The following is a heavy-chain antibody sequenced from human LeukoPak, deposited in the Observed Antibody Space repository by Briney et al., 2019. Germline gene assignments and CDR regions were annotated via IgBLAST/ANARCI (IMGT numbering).Heavy chain of an antibody. CDR3: ARNRYYYGSGNYGVPNWFDP. CDR1: GGSISSNSYY. V-gene: IGHV4-39*01. J-gene: IGHJ5*02. Sequence: SETLSLTCTVSGGSISSNSYYWGWIRQPPGKGLKWIRSIYYSGSTYYNPSLKSRVTISVDTSKNQFSLKLSSVTAADTAVYYCARNRYYYGSGNYGVPNWFDPWGQGTLVTVSS. D-gene: IGHD3-10*01. CDR2: IYYSGST.